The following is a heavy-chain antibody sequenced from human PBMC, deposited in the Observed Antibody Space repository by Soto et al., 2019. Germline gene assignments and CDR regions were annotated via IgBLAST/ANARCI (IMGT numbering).Heavy chain of an antibody. CDR2: IYNSVTT. V-gene: IGHV4-30-2*01. CDR1: GGSISIGGYS. Sequence: QLQLQESGSGLVKPAQTLSLTCAVSGGSISIGGYSRIWIRQPPGNGLEWIGYIYNSVTTDYNPSLKRRVSTSVDRSKNQFSLKLSSVTAADTAVYYCARVPSPWGQGTLVTVSS. J-gene: IGHJ5*02. CDR3: ARVPSP.